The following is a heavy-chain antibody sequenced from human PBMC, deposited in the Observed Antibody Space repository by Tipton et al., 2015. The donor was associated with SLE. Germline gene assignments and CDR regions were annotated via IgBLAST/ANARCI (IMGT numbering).Heavy chain of an antibody. J-gene: IGHJ5*02. Sequence: LRLSCTVSGGSISSSYYWGWIRQSPGKGLEWIGSISYTGSTYYNPSLKSRVTISVDMSKNQFSLKLTSVTAADTAVYYCTVMYGSGSYPFDHWGQGTLVTVSS. CDR1: GGSISSSYY. CDR2: ISYTGST. D-gene: IGHD3-10*01. V-gene: IGHV4-39*07. CDR3: TVMYGSGSYPFDH.